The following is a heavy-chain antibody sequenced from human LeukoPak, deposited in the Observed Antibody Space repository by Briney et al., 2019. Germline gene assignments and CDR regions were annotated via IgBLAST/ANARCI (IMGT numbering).Heavy chain of an antibody. J-gene: IGHJ4*02. Sequence: ASVKVSCKASGYTFTGYYLHWVRQAPGQGPEWMGWINPNSGDTNYAQKFQGRVTMTRDTSTSTVYMELSSLRPEDTAVYYCARGTQSRFDYWGQGTLVTVSS. CDR3: ARGTQSRFDY. D-gene: IGHD3/OR15-3a*01. V-gene: IGHV1-2*02. CDR2: INPNSGDT. CDR1: GYTFTGYY.